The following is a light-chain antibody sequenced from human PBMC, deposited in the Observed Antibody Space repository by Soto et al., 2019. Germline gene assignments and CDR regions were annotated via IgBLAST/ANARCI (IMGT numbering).Light chain of an antibody. CDR1: QSVSRN. Sequence: EIVMTQSPATLSVSPGERATLSCRASQSVSRNVAWHQQKPGQAPRLLIYGASTRATGVPARFLGSGSGTDFTLTISRLEPEDFAVYYCQQYGSSITFGQGTRLEI. J-gene: IGKJ5*01. CDR3: QQYGSSIT. V-gene: IGKV3-15*01. CDR2: GAS.